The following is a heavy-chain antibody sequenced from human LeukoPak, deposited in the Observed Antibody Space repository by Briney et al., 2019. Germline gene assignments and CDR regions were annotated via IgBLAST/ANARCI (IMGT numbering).Heavy chain of an antibody. V-gene: IGHV4-59*08. D-gene: IGHD5-24*01. CDR2: IYYSGST. Sequence: PSETLSLTCTVSGGSISSYYWSWIRQPPGKGLEWIGYIYYSGSTNYNPSLKSRVTISVDTSKNQFSLKLSYVTAADTAVYYCARRKMATREFDYWGQGTLVTVSS. CDR3: ARRKMATREFDY. J-gene: IGHJ4*02. CDR1: GGSISSYY.